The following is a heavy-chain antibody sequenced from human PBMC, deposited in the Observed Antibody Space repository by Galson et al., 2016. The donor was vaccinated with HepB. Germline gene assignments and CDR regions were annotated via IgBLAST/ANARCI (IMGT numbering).Heavy chain of an antibody. J-gene: IGHJ4*02. CDR3: STELHYDYTWGIYRYFDY. Sequence: SLRLSCAAPGFTFSHAWMSWVRQAPGKGLEWVGRIKSKTDGLATDYAAPVKGRVTISRDDSKNTLYLQMNSLKTEDTAIYYCSTELHYDYTWGIYRYFDYRGQGTLVTVSS. CDR1: GFTFSHAW. V-gene: IGHV3-15*01. D-gene: IGHD3-16*02. CDR2: IKSKTDGLAT.